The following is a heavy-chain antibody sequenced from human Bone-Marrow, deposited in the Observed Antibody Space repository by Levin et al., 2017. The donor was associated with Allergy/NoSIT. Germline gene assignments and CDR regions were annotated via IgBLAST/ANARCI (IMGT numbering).Heavy chain of an antibody. CDR3: AKGNVWNPSRPPLYGMDV. V-gene: IGHV3-9*01. CDR1: GFTFDDYA. J-gene: IGHJ6*02. Sequence: SLKISCAASGFTFDDYAMHWVRQAPGKGLEWVSGISWNSGSIGYADSVKGRFTISRDNAKNSLYLQMNSLRAEDTALYYCAKGNVWNPSRPPLYGMDVWGQGTTVTVSS. D-gene: IGHD1-1*01. CDR2: ISWNSGSI.